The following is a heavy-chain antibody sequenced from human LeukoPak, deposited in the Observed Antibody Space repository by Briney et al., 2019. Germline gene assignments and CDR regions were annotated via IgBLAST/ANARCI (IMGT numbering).Heavy chain of an antibody. Sequence: PSETLSLTCTVSGYSISSGYYWGWIRQPPGKGLEWIGSTHHSGRTYHNPSLKSRVTISVDTSKNQFNLKLSSVTAADTAVYYCARDHDSSNWSLDYWGQGTQVTVSS. J-gene: IGHJ4*02. V-gene: IGHV4-38-2*02. CDR3: ARDHDSSNWSLDY. D-gene: IGHD6-13*01. CDR2: THHSGRT. CDR1: GYSISSGYY.